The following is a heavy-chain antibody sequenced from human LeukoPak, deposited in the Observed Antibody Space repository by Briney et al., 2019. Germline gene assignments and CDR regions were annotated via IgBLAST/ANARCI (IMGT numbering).Heavy chain of an antibody. D-gene: IGHD5-18*01. CDR2: IHCDGSST. CDR1: GFTFSDYW. V-gene: IGHV3-74*03. J-gene: IGHJ5*01. Sequence: PGGSLRLSCAASGFTFSDYWMHWVRQAPGKGLVWVSRIHCDGSSTTYADSVKGRFTIARDNAKNTLYLQMNSLRAEDTAMYFCARGTEGYTYGEFDSWGQGTLVTVSS. CDR3: ARGTEGYTYGEFDS.